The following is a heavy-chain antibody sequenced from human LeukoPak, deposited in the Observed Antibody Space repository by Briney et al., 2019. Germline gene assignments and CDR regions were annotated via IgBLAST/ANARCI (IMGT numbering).Heavy chain of an antibody. D-gene: IGHD6-19*01. V-gene: IGHV3-23*01. CDR3: ARDLGGGWYGYFQH. Sequence: GGSLRLSCAASGFTFSKFAMSWVRQAPGKGLEWVSAIVGSGDATYYADSVKGRFTVSRDNSKNTLYLQMNSLRAEDTAVYYCARDLGGGWYGYFQHWGQGALVTVSS. CDR2: IVGSGDAT. J-gene: IGHJ1*01. CDR1: GFTFSKFA.